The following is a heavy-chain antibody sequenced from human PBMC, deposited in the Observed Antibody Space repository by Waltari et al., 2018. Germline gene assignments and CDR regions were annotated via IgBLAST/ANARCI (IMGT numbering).Heavy chain of an antibody. CDR3: ARQRSSGWLRWESDY. CDR2: IYPGDSDT. D-gene: IGHD6-19*01. J-gene: IGHJ4*02. Sequence: EVQLVQSGAEVKKPGESLKISCKGSGYSFTSYWIGWGRAMPGKGLEWMGIIYPGDSDTRYSPSFQGQVTISADKSISTAYLQWSSLKASDTAMYYCARQRSSGWLRWESDYWGQGTLVTVSS. V-gene: IGHV5-51*01. CDR1: GYSFTSYW.